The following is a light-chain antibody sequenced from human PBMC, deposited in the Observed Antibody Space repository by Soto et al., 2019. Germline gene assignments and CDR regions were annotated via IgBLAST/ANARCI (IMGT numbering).Light chain of an antibody. CDR3: QQYNSYST. V-gene: IGKV1-5*01. J-gene: IGKJ1*01. CDR1: QSISSW. CDR2: DAS. Sequence: DIQMPPSPSTLSASVGDRVTITCRASQSISSWLAWYQQKPGKAPKLLIYDASSLESGVPSRFSGSGSGTEFTLTISSLQPEDFATDDCQQYNSYSTVGQGTKVEIK.